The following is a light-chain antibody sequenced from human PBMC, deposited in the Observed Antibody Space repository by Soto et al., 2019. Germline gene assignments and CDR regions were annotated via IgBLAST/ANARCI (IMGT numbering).Light chain of an antibody. V-gene: IGKV3-15*01. CDR2: VAS. J-gene: IGKJ1*01. CDR1: QSLSSD. Sequence: EIVMTQSPVTLSVSPGERVTLSCRASQSLSSDLAWYQLKHGQAPRRLLYVASTSATGVPARFTGSGSETEFTLTISSLQSEDFAVYYCHHYDHSPWTFGQGTRVEI. CDR3: HHYDHSPWT.